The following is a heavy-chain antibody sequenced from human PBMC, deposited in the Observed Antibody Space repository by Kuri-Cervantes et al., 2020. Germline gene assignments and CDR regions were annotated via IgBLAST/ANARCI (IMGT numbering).Heavy chain of an antibody. D-gene: IGHD6-13*01. CDR2: IYNTGST. CDR1: GGSFSGYY. Sequence: SETLSLTCAVYGGSFSGYYWSWIRQPPGKGLEYIGYIYNTGSTFYNPSLKSPFTISIDTSKSQFSLKLSSVTAADTAVYYCATFSSPVSDYYMDVWGKGTTVTVSS. J-gene: IGHJ6*03. V-gene: IGHV4-59*06. CDR3: ATFSSPVSDYYMDV.